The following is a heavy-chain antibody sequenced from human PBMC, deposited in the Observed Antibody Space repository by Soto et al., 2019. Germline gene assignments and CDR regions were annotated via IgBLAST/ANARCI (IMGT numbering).Heavy chain of an antibody. CDR3: ARASSGRITIFGVVWDAFDI. Sequence: GGSLRLSCAASGFTFSSYSMNWVRQAPGKGLEWVSSISSSSSYIYYADSVKGRFTISRDNAKNSLYLQMNSLRAEDTAVYYCARASSGRITIFGVVWDAFDIWGQGTMVTVSS. D-gene: IGHD3-3*01. CDR2: ISSSSSYI. J-gene: IGHJ3*02. CDR1: GFTFSSYS. V-gene: IGHV3-21*01.